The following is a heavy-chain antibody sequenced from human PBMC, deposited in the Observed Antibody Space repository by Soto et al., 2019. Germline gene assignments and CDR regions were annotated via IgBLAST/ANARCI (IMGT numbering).Heavy chain of an antibody. Sequence: SETLSLTCTVSGFSINSYYSSWLRHRPGKGLEWIGYIYYSGSTNYNPSLKSRVTISVDTSKNQFSLKLNSVTAADTAVYYCARDPPYYDFRLVVWGQGTTVNVSS. CDR2: IYYSGST. D-gene: IGHD3-3*01. CDR1: GFSINSYY. CDR3: ARDPPYYDFRLVV. J-gene: IGHJ6*02. V-gene: IGHV4-59*01.